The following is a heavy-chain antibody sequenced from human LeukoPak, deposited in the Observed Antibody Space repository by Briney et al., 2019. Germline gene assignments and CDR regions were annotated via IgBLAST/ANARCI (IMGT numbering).Heavy chain of an antibody. D-gene: IGHD6-13*01. V-gene: IGHV3-30*02. CDR1: GFTFSSYG. CDR3: AKDWAAAGNDY. CDR2: IRYDGSNK. Sequence: GGSLRLSCAASGFTFSSYGMHWVRQAPGKGLEWVAFIRYDGSNKYYADSVKGRFTISRDNSKNTLYLLMNSLRAEDTAVYYCAKDWAAAGNDYWGQGTLVTVSS. J-gene: IGHJ4*02.